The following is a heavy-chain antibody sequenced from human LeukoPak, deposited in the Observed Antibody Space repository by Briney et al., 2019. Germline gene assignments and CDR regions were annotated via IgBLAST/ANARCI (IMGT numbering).Heavy chain of an antibody. J-gene: IGHJ3*01. D-gene: IGHD3-16*01. Sequence: GGSLRLSCAASRFSFNNYWMSWLRQAPGKGLEWVTVIWHDGSHKDYADSVKGRFTISRDNSKNTLYLQMNDLRAEDTAVYFCVRGWGSNVYASAFDVWGQGTMVTVSS. V-gene: IGHV3-33*08. CDR3: VRGWGSNVYASAFDV. CDR1: RFSFNNYW. CDR2: IWHDGSHK.